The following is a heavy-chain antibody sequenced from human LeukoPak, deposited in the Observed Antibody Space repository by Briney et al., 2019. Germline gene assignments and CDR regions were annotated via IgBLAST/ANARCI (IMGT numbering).Heavy chain of an antibody. CDR3: ARSQLWGYFDY. CDR2: ISSSSSTI. V-gene: IGHV3-48*04. D-gene: IGHD3-16*01. Sequence: GGSLRLSCAASGFTFSSYSMNWVRQAPGKGLEWVSYISSSSSTIYYADSVKGRFTISRDNAKNSLYLQMNSLRAEDTAVYYCARSQLWGYFDYWGQGTLVTVSS. CDR1: GFTFSSYS. J-gene: IGHJ4*02.